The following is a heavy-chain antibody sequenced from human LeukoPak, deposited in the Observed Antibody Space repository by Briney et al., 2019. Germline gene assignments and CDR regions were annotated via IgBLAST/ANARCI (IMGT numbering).Heavy chain of an antibody. Sequence: ASVKVSCKASGYTFTSYGIGWVRQAPGQGLEWMGWISAYNGNTNYAQKLQGRVTMTTDTSTSTAYMELRSLRSDDTAVYYCAREPSTYYDFWSGRKYYFDYWGQGTLVTVSS. CDR3: AREPSTYYDFWSGRKYYFDY. D-gene: IGHD3-3*01. V-gene: IGHV1-18*01. CDR2: ISAYNGNT. J-gene: IGHJ4*02. CDR1: GYTFTSYG.